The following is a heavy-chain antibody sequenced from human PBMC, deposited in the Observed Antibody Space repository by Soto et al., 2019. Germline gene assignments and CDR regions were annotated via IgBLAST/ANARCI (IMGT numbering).Heavy chain of an antibody. Sequence: SVKVSCKASGGTFSRYAFSWVRQAPGQGLEWMGGIVPIYGTRGFAQKFQGRLTITADEPTRTAYMELSSLRSEDTAVYYCARDLDYYDSGSHYYYGMGVWGQGTTVTVSS. D-gene: IGHD3-10*01. CDR3: ARDLDYYDSGSHYYYGMGV. CDR2: IVPIYGTR. J-gene: IGHJ6*02. V-gene: IGHV1-69*13. CDR1: GGTFSRYA.